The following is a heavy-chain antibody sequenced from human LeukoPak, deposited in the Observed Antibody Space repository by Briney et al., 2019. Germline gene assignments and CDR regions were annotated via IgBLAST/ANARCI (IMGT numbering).Heavy chain of an antibody. Sequence: ASVKVSCKASGYTFTGYYMHWVRQAPGQGLEWMGWINPNSGGINYAQKFQGRVTMTRDTSISTAYMELSRLRSDDTAVYYCARGKRYNNQSKYRNTYYFDYWGQGTLVTVSS. CDR3: ARGKRYNNQSKYRNTYYFDY. V-gene: IGHV1-2*02. J-gene: IGHJ4*02. CDR1: GYTFTGYY. D-gene: IGHD2/OR15-2a*01. CDR2: INPNSGGI.